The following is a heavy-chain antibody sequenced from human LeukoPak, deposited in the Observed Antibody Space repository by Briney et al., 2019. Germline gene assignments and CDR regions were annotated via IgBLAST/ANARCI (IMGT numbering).Heavy chain of an antibody. V-gene: IGHV1-2*02. CDR2: INPNSGGT. CDR3: ARDLNDFWSGYHY. D-gene: IGHD3-3*01. CDR1: GYTFTGYY. Sequence: GASVKVSCKASGYTFTGYYIHWVRQAPGQGLEWMGWINPNSGGTNYAQKFQGRVTMTRDTSISTAYMELSRLRSDDTAVYYCARDLNDFWSGYHYWGQGTLVTVSS. J-gene: IGHJ4*02.